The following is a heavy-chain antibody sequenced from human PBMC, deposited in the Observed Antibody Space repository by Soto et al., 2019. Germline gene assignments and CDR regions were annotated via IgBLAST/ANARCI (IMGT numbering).Heavy chain of an antibody. Sequence: ASVKVSCKASGYTFTTYDISWVRQAPGQGLEWMGRISTYNGNTNYPQSIQGRLNLTTDTSTTTAYMELRSLRSDDTAVYYCARDPYHVLMVNAPNLYGMDVWGQGTTVTVSS. CDR2: ISTYNGNT. D-gene: IGHD2-8*01. CDR3: ARDPYHVLMVNAPNLYGMDV. V-gene: IGHV1-18*01. J-gene: IGHJ6*02. CDR1: GYTFTTYD.